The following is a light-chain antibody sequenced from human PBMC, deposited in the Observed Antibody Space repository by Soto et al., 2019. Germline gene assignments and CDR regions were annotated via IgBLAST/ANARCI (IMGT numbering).Light chain of an antibody. J-gene: IGKJ1*01. CDR2: ATS. CDR3: QQSYSAWT. V-gene: IGKV1-39*01. CDR1: QNIAFY. Sequence: DIQMTQSPSSLSASVGDRVTITCRASQNIAFYLNWYQQRPGKAPDLLIYATSTLRSGVPSRFSGSGSGTDFTLTISSLQPEDFATYYCQQSYSAWTFGQGTKVGMK.